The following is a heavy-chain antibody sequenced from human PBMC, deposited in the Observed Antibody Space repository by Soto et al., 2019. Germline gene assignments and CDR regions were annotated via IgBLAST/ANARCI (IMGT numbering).Heavy chain of an antibody. CDR3: ARGDSTDCSDGVCSFFYNHDMDV. V-gene: IGHV1-2*04. J-gene: IGHJ6*02. CDR2: INPKSGGT. CDR1: GYSFTDYH. Sequence: ASVKVSCKASGYSFTDYHIHWVRQAPGQGLEWLGRINPKSGGTSTAQKFQGWVTMTTDTSISTASMELTRLTSDDTAIYYCARGDSTDCSDGVCSFFYNHDMDVWGQGTTVTVSS. D-gene: IGHD2-8*01.